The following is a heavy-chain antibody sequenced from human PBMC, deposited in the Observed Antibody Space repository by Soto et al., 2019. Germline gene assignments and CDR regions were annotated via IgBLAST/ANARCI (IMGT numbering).Heavy chain of an antibody. CDR1: GFSLIDYS. J-gene: IGHJ3*02. CDR3: ARDRLYAFDT. CDR2: ISRRSDFI. V-gene: IGHV3-48*02. Sequence: GGSLRLSCAFSGFSLIDYSMNWVRRAPGKGLEWISYISRRSDFINYADSVKGRFTISRDNAKNSLYLQMNSLSDEDTAVYYCARDRLYAFDTWGQGTMVTVSS.